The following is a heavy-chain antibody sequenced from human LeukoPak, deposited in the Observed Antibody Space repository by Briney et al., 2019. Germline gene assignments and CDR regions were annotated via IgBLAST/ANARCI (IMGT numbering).Heavy chain of an antibody. CDR1: TGSISSGDYF. J-gene: IGHJ5*02. CDR3: ARDARPGSGHGFDP. Sequence: SGTLSLTCTVSTGSISSGDYFWSWIRQHPGKGLEWIGYIHYSGGTYYNPSLKSRVTISVVTSKNQLSLKLTSVTAADTAVYYCARDARPGSGHGFDPWGQGTLVTVSS. D-gene: IGHD5-12*01. CDR2: IHYSGGT. V-gene: IGHV4-31*03.